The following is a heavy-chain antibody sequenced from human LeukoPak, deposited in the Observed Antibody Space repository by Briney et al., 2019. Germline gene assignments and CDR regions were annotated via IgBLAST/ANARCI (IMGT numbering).Heavy chain of an antibody. J-gene: IGHJ6*02. Sequence: SETLSLTCTVSGASVSSASYWTWIRQPPGKGVEWIAHIYNGVNTNYNPSLKSRVTISVDTSKNQFSLRLNSVTAADTAVYYCARAPAAIYYYAMDVWGQGTTVTVSS. CDR1: GASVSSASY. CDR2: IYNGVNT. CDR3: ARAPAAIYYYAMDV. V-gene: IGHV4-61*01. D-gene: IGHD2-2*01.